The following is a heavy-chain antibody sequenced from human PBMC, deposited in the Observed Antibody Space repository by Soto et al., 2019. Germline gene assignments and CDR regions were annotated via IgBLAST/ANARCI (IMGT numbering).Heavy chain of an antibody. Sequence: QVQLQESGPGLLKPSETLSLTCTLSGDSVSSGASHWTWIRQSPGKGLEWIGYIHHNATADCNPSHKSRVSISVDTSKNQSSLKLTSATTADTAVYYCARLDRSTSKIGVWGQGTTVTVSS. CDR2: IHHNATA. CDR3: ARLDRSTSKIGV. D-gene: IGHD3-22*01. V-gene: IGHV4-61*08. CDR1: GDSVSSGASH. J-gene: IGHJ6*02.